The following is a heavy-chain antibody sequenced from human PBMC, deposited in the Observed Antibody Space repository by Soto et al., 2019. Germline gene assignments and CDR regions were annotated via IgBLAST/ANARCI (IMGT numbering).Heavy chain of an antibody. V-gene: IGHV4-61*01. CDR1: GGSVSSGNYY. J-gene: IGHJ4*02. D-gene: IGHD5-18*01. Sequence: PSETLSLTCTVSGGSVSSGNYYWSWIRQPPGKGLEWIGYFYYTGSTNYNPSLKSRVTISIDASKNQFSLKLSSVTAADTAVYYCARRYGSGFDYWGQGTLVTVSS. CDR3: ARRYGSGFDY. CDR2: FYYTGST.